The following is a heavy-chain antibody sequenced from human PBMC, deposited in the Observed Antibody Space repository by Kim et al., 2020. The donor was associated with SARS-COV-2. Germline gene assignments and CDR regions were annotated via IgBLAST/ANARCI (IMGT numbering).Heavy chain of an antibody. V-gene: IGHV4-39*01. Sequence: SETLSLTCAVSGVSVSGTTLYWGWVRQPPGKGLEWIAVITDDGRTYYNPSLRRRVTIFQARSENQCSLQMTSTTAADTALYSCARHIGCGGSKCYWDDWGQGTPVTASP. CDR3: ARHIGCGGSKCYWDD. J-gene: IGHJ4*02. CDR2: ITDDGRT. CDR1: GVSVSGTTLY. D-gene: IGHD6-19*01.